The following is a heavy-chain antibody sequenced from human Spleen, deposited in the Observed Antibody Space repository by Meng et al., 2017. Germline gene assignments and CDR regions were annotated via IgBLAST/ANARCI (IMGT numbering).Heavy chain of an antibody. CDR1: GGTFSSYA. J-gene: IGHJ2*01. D-gene: IGHD4-23*01. CDR3: ARAIGYGGNSYGWYFDL. Sequence: QGRLVQAGAEVKRPGASVKVSCKASGGTFSSYAISWVRQAPGQGLEWMGGIIPIFGTANYAQKFQGRVTITTDESTSTAYMELSSLRSEDTAVYYCARAIGYGGNSYGWYFDLWGRGTLVTVSS. V-gene: IGHV1-69*01. CDR2: IIPIFGTA.